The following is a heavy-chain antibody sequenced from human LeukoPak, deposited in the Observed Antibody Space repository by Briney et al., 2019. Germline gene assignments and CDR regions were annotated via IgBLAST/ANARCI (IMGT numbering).Heavy chain of an antibody. V-gene: IGHV4-59*01. J-gene: IGHJ3*02. Sequence: SETLSLTCTVSGDSISSYYWSWIRQPPGQGLEYIGDIYYSGRTNYNPSLQSRVPITLDTSKNQFSLNVSSVSAADTAVYYCARDSGEQYHDSSGYYAFDIWGQGTMVTVSS. CDR2: IYYSGRT. CDR3: ARDSGEQYHDSSGYYAFDI. CDR1: GDSISSYY. D-gene: IGHD3-22*01.